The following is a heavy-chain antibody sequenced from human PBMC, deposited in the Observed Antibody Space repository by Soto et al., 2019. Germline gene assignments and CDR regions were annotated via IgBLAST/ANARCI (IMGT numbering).Heavy chain of an antibody. CDR1: GYTFTGYY. D-gene: IGHD2-15*01. CDR3: ARVGYCSGGTCYLYFDS. CDR2: ISGYNGNT. V-gene: IGHV1-18*04. J-gene: IGHJ4*02. Sequence: ASVKVSCKASGYTFTGYYMHWVRQAPGQGLEWMGWISGYNGNTNYPQKLQGRVTMTTDTSTSSAYMELRSLRSDDTAVYYCARVGYCSGGTCYLYFDSWGQGTLVTVSS.